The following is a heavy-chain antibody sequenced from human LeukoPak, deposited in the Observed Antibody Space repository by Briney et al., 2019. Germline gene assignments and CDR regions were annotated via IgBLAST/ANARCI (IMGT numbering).Heavy chain of an antibody. J-gene: IGHJ4*02. Sequence: GGSLRLSCAASGFTFSSYEMNWVRQAPGKGLEWVSYISSSGGTIYYADSVKGRFTISRDNAKNSRYLQMNSLRAEDTAVYYCARDSQWFDYWGQGTLVTVSS. D-gene: IGHD6-19*01. CDR1: GFTFSSYE. CDR2: ISSSGGTI. CDR3: ARDSQWFDY. V-gene: IGHV3-48*03.